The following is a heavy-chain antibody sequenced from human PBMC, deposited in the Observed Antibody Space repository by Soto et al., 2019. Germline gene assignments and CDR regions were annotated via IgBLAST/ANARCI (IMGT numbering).Heavy chain of an antibody. D-gene: IGHD3-3*01. V-gene: IGHV3-21*01. CDR3: SRGAVVSIADFAL. J-gene: IGHJ2*01. CDR2: ITATSSFI. Sequence: EVQLVESGGGLVKPGGSLRLSCAASGFTFSSHSVNWVRQAPGKGLEWVSCITATSSFIYYADSVKGRFTISRDNAKHSTSLEMDTRRVEDAPVYYCSRGAVVSIADFALWRRGTLVNVSS. CDR1: GFTFSSHS.